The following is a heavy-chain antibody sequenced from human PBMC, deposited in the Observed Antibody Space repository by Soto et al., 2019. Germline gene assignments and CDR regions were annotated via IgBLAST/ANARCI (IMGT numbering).Heavy chain of an antibody. CDR1: GGSISSGGYS. CDR3: ASAGGLGAVAVDY. Sequence: QLQLQESGSGLVKPSQTLSLTCAVSGGSISSGGYSWSWIRQPPGKGLEWIGYIYHGSTYYNPSRKSRVPXSXHXXKNHFSLKLSSVTAADTAVYYCASAGGLGAVAVDYWGQGTLVTVSS. CDR2: IYHGST. J-gene: IGHJ4*02. V-gene: IGHV4-30-2*01. D-gene: IGHD6-19*01.